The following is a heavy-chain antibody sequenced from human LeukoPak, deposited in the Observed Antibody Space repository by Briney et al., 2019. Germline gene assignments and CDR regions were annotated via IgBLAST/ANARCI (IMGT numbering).Heavy chain of an antibody. V-gene: IGHV3-74*01. Sequence: GGSLRLSCAASGFTFSSYWMHWVRQAPGKGLVWVSRINSDGGSTSYADSVKGRFTISRDNAKNTLYLQMNSLRAEDTAVYYCARAARYYYGSGLHFDYWGQGTLVTVSS. CDR1: GFTFSSYW. J-gene: IGHJ4*02. CDR3: ARAARYYYGSGLHFDY. D-gene: IGHD3-10*01. CDR2: INSDGGST.